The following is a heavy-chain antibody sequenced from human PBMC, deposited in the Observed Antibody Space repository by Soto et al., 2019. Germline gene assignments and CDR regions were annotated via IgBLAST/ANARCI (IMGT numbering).Heavy chain of an antibody. CDR1: GFTFSSYG. J-gene: IGHJ3*02. CDR2: IWYDGSNK. V-gene: IGHV3-33*01. CDR3: TRDPLIAVAAYDAFDI. Sequence: GGSLRLSCAASGFTFSSYGIHWVRQAPGRELEWVAFIWYDGSNKYYADSVKGRFTVSRDDSKNTVYLQMNSLGAEDTAVYYCTRDPLIAVAAYDAFDIWGQGTSVTVSS. D-gene: IGHD6-19*01.